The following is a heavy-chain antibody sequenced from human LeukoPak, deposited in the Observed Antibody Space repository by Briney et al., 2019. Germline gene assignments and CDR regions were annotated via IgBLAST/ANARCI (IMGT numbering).Heavy chain of an antibody. CDR3: ARVLARSYYDRIDAFDI. D-gene: IGHD3-22*01. J-gene: IGHJ3*02. CDR1: GDSISSSSYS. V-gene: IGHV4-39*07. CDR2: IYYSGCT. Sequence: SETLSLTCTVPGDSISSSSYSWGWIRQPPGKGLEWIGSIYYSGCTYYNPSLKSRVTISVDPSKNQFSLKLSSVTAADTAVYYCARVLARSYYDRIDAFDIWGQGTMVTVSS.